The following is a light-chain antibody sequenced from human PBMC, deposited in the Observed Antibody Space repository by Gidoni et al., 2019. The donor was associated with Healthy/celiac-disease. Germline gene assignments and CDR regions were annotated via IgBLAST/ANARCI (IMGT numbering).Light chain of an antibody. J-gene: IGKJ4*01. CDR2: AAS. CDR1: QSISSY. V-gene: IGKV1-39*01. Sequence: DIQMTQSPSSLSASVGDRVTITCRASQSISSYLNWYQQKPGKAPKLLIYAASSLQSGVPSRFSGSGSGTDFTLTISSLQPEDFATYYCQQSYSLSGPTFXGXTKVEIK. CDR3: QQSYSLSGPT.